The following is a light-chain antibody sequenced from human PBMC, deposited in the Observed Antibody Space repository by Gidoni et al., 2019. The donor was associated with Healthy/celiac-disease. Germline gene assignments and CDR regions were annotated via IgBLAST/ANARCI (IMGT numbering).Light chain of an antibody. J-gene: IGKJ1*01. CDR1: QEISNY. Sequence: DIQMTQSPSSLSASVGDRVTITCQASQEISNYLNWYQQKPGKAPKLLIYDASNLETGVPSRFSGSGSGTDFTFTISSLQPEDIATYYCQQYRTFGQGTKVEIK. CDR2: DAS. V-gene: IGKV1-33*01. CDR3: QQYRT.